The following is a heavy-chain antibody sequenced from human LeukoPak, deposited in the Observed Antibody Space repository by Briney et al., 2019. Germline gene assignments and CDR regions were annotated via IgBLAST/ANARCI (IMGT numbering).Heavy chain of an antibody. CDR2: VYTGGTT. J-gene: IGHJ3*02. Sequence: SETLSLTCTVSGGSINSGSYYWSWIRQPAEKGLEWIGYVYTGGTTNYNPSLKSRVTLALDTSQNKFSLKLTSVTAADTAVYYCARDGSSGDAFDIWGQGTMVTVSS. V-gene: IGHV4-61*09. CDR3: ARDGSSGDAFDI. CDR1: GGSINSGSYY. D-gene: IGHD6-25*01.